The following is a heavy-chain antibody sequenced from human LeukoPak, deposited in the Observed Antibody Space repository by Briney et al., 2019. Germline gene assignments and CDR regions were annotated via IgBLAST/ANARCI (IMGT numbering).Heavy chain of an antibody. D-gene: IGHD6-13*01. J-gene: IGHJ4*02. CDR2: ISGSGGST. CDR1: GFTFSSYA. CDR3: ASSGRRYSSSWSALTDY. Sequence: GGSLRLSCAASGFTFSSYAMSWVRQAPGKGLEWVSAISGSGGSTYYADSVKGRFTISRDNAKNSLYLQMNSLRAEDTAVYYCASSGRRYSSSWSALTDYWGQGTLVTVSS. V-gene: IGHV3-23*01.